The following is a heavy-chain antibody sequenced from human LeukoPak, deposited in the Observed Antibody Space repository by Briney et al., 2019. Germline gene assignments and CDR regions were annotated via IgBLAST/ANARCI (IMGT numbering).Heavy chain of an antibody. J-gene: IGHJ3*02. CDR3: ATSLRRACDSTSCWAALDI. V-gene: IGHV3-11*03. Sequence: PGGSLRLSCAAYGFTFSDYYTSWIRQAPGKGLEWISYISSRGTYSNYADSVKGRFTISRDDVENSLYLQMNSLRVEDTAVYYCATSLRRACDSTSCWAALDIWGHGTMVTVSS. CDR2: ISSRGTYS. D-gene: IGHD2-2*01. CDR1: GFTFSDYY.